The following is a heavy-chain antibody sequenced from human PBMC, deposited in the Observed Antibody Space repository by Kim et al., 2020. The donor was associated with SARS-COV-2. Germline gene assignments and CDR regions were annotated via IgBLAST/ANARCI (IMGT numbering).Heavy chain of an antibody. J-gene: IGHJ6*02. CDR3: GRVDSSSSGMDV. D-gene: IGHD6-6*01. Sequence: KSTAASVQGRLTISKNNSKKTLYLQMNSLGAEDTAVYYCGRVDSSSSGMDVWGQGTTVTVSS. V-gene: IGHV3-30*01. CDR2: K.